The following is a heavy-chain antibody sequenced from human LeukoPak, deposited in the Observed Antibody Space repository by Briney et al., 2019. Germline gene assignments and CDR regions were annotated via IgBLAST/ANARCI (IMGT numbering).Heavy chain of an antibody. D-gene: IGHD3-10*01. CDR2: IYSGGST. CDR1: GGSISSSSYY. CDR3: ARKDNYGSGSFDY. J-gene: IGHJ4*02. Sequence: ETLSLTCTVSGGSISSSSYYMSWVRQAPGKGLEWVSVIYSGGSTYYADSVKGRFTISRDNSKNTLYLQMNSLRAEDTAAYYCARKDNYGSGSFDYWGQGTLVTVSS. V-gene: IGHV3-53*01.